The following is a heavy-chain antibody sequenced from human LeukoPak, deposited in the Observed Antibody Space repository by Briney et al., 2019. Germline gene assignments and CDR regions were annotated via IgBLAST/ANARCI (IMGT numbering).Heavy chain of an antibody. V-gene: IGHV3-30*04. CDR2: ISYVGSNK. D-gene: IGHD3-9*01. J-gene: IGHJ4*02. CDR3: ARDRGPYVLRYFDWLFY. Sequence: GGSRRLSCAVSGFTFSSYAMHWVRQVPGKGLGWVAVISYVGSNKYYADSVKGRFTISRDNSKNTLYLQMSRLRAEDTAVYYCARDRGPYVLRYFDWLFYWGQGTLVTVSS. CDR1: GFTFSSYA.